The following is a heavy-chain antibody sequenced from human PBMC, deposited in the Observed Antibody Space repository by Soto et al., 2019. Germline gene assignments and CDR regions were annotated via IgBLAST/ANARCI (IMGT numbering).Heavy chain of an antibody. Sequence: SETLSLTCTVSGGSISSYYWSWSRQPPWKGLEWIGYIYYSGSTNYNPSLKSRVTISVDTSKNQFSLKLNSMTAADTAVYYCARHNYGSGSTYFDYWGQGTLVTVSS. V-gene: IGHV4-59*08. J-gene: IGHJ4*02. CDR2: IYYSGST. D-gene: IGHD3-10*01. CDR3: ARHNYGSGSTYFDY. CDR1: GGSISSYY.